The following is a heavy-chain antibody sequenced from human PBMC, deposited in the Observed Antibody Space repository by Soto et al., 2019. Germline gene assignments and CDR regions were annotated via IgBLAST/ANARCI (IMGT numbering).Heavy chain of an antibody. CDR3: STGSPFSGSVFDY. CDR2: IKSKSAGETT. Sequence: ESGGGLVKPGGSLRLSCAASVFSFRTTWMAWVRQAPGKGLEWVGRIKSKSAGETTDYADPVKGRFTISRDDSKDTLYLHMDSLETGYTAVYYCSTGSPFSGSVFDYWGQGTLVTGSS. CDR1: VFSFRTTW. J-gene: IGHJ4*02. D-gene: IGHD1-26*01. V-gene: IGHV3-15*05.